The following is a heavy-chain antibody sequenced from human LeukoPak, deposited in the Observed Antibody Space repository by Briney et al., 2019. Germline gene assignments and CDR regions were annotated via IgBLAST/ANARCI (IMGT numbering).Heavy chain of an antibody. J-gene: IGHJ4*02. CDR3: ARDDDSSGYEYFDY. CDR1: GGSFSGYY. V-gene: IGHV4-34*01. CDR2: INHSGST. Sequence: SETLSLTCAVYGGSFSGYYWSWIRQPPGKGLDWIGEINHSGSTNYNPSLKSRVTISVDTSKNQFSLKLSSVTAADTAVYYCARDDDSSGYEYFDYWGQGTLVTVSS. D-gene: IGHD3-22*01.